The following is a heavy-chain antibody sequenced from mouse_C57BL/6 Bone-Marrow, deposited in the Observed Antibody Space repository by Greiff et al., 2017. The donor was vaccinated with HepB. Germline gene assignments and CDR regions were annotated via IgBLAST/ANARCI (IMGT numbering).Heavy chain of an antibody. CDR2: ISGGGGNT. CDR1: GFTFSSYT. CDR3: ARPLLGTAEYFDV. D-gene: IGHD1-1*01. V-gene: IGHV5-9*01. J-gene: IGHJ1*03. Sequence: EVMLVESGGGLVKPGGSLKLSCAASGFTFSSYTMSWVRLTPEKRLEWVATISGGGGNTYYPDSVKGRFTISRDNAKNTLYLQMSSLRSEDTALYYCARPLLGTAEYFDVWGTGTTVTVSS.